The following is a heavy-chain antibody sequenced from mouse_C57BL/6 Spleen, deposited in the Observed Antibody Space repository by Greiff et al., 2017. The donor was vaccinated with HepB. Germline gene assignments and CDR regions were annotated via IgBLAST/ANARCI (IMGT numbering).Heavy chain of an antibody. V-gene: IGHV2-5*01. CDR1: GFSLTSYG. J-gene: IGHJ4*01. CDR2: IWRGGST. D-gene: IGHD1-1*01. Sequence: QVQLQQSGPGLVQPSQSLSITCTVSGFSLTSYGVHWVRQSPGKGLEWLGVIWRGGSTDYNAAFMSRLSITKDNSKSQVFFKMNSLQADDTAIYYCAKKEGYYGSSYAMDYWGQGTSVTVSS. CDR3: AKKEGYYGSSYAMDY.